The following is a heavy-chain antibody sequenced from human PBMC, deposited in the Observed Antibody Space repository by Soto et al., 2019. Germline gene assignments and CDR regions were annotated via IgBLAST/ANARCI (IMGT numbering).Heavy chain of an antibody. CDR3: ARERLNTGWYGFDH. D-gene: IGHD2-8*02. CDR1: GYTFNNYD. CDR2: VSNRNGVT. V-gene: IGHV1-18*04. Sequence: VQSGGEVKKPGASVKVSCKTSGYTFNNYDFSWVRQAPGQGLEWMGWVSNRNGVTNYAEKFRDRVTMTTDRSTNTVYMELRGLRSDDTAVYFCARERLNTGWYGFDHWGQGTQVTVSS. J-gene: IGHJ4*02.